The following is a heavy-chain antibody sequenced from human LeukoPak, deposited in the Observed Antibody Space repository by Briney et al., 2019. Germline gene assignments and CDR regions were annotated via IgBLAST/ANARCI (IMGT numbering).Heavy chain of an antibody. Sequence: GGSLRLSCATSQFNFNSYGMTWVRQAPGKGLEWVSSISGSGGSTQYADSVKGRFTISRDNSKNTLYLQMNSLRAEDTAVYYCAKLHISITMIGGAFDIWGQGTMVTVSS. CDR3: AKLHISITMIGGAFDI. CDR1: QFNFNSYG. J-gene: IGHJ3*02. D-gene: IGHD3-22*01. CDR2: ISGSGGST. V-gene: IGHV3-23*01.